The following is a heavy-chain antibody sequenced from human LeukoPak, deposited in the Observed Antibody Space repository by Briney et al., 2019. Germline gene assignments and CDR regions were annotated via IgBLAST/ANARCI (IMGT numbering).Heavy chain of an antibody. V-gene: IGHV3-30*02. CDR3: ARDLVDYDSSGYYYTYYFDY. D-gene: IGHD3-22*01. CDR1: GFIFSNYG. CDR2: IRYDASDK. J-gene: IGHJ4*02. Sequence: GGSLKLSCAASGFIFSNYGIHWVRQAPGKGLEWVAFIRYDASDKYYADSVKGRFTISRDNAKNSLYLQMNSLRAEDTAVYYCARDLVDYDSSGYYYTYYFDYWGQGTLVTVSS.